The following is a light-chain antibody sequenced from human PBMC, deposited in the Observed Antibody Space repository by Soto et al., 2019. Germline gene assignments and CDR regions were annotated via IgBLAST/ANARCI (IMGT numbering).Light chain of an antibody. CDR2: GAS. J-gene: IGKJ4*01. CDR3: QQYNNWPPLT. V-gene: IGKV3-15*01. CDR1: QTVNNN. Sequence: EIVLTQSPDTLSLSPGERATLSCRASQTVNNNLAWYQQKPGQAPRLLIYGASTRATGIPARFSGSGSGTEFTLTISSLQSEDFAVYYCQQYNNWPPLTFGGGTKVDIK.